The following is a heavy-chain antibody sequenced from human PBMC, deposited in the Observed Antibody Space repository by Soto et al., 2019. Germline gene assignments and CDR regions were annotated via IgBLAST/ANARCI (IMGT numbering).Heavy chain of an antibody. CDR2: IHNSGNT. V-gene: IGHV4-59*01. CDR1: SGSIRTSD. J-gene: IGHJ3*02. CDR3: ARLQYTVVTPIDM. D-gene: IGHD2-21*02. Sequence: QVQLQESGPGLVKPSETLSLTCTVPSGSIRTSDWTWIRQSPGKRLEWIAHIHNSGNTNSNPSLKRRVTISRDTTKKQISLRLTSVTAADTAMYYCARLQYTVVTPIDMWGQGTMVTVSS.